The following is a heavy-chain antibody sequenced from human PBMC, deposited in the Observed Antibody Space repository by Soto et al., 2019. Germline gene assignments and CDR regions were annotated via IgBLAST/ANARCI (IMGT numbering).Heavy chain of an antibody. D-gene: IGHD6-13*01. CDR2: IYYSGST. J-gene: IGHJ5*02. CDR3: ARHVNIPGEQQLVGWFDP. V-gene: IGHV4-39*01. Sequence: SETLSLTCTVSGGSICSSSYYWGWIRQPPGKGLEWIGSIYYSGSTYYNPSLKSRVTISVDTSKNQFSLKLSSVTAADTAVYYCARHVNIPGEQQLVGWFDPWGQGTLVTVSS. CDR1: GGSICSSSYY.